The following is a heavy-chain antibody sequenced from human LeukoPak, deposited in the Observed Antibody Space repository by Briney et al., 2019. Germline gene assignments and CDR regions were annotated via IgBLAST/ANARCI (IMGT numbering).Heavy chain of an antibody. V-gene: IGHV3-11*01. CDR3: ARDKSNKGHDC. CDR2: IGNGGSNIM. Sequence: GGSLRLPCAASGFTLSDYYMTWIRQAPGKGLEWISYIGNGGSNIMLYADSVKGRFTVFRDYAKNSLYLQMNSLRAEDTAVYYCARDKSNKGHDCWGQGTLVTVSS. J-gene: IGHJ4*02. CDR1: GFTLSDYY.